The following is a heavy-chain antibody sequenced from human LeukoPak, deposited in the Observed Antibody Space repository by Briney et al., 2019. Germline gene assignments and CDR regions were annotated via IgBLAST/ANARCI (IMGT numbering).Heavy chain of an antibody. CDR1: GFTVSSNY. Sequence: GGSLRLSCAASGFTVSSNYMSWVRQAPGKGLEWVGRIRKATEGGATDYAAPVQGRFTISRDDSSNTLYLQMNSLKTEDTAVYFCASARWGSQCTCPDYWGQGTLVTVSS. J-gene: IGHJ4*02. CDR2: IRKATEGGAT. CDR3: ASARWGSQCTCPDY. V-gene: IGHV3-15*01. D-gene: IGHD3-16*01.